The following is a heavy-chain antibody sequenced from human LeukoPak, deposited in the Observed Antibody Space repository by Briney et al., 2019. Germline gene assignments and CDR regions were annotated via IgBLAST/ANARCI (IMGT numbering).Heavy chain of an antibody. J-gene: IGHJ6*02. Sequence: PGGSLRLSCAASGFTFSNFWMSWVRQAPGKGLEWVANINPDGSAKYYVDSVKGRFTISRDNAENSLYLQMNSLRPEDTAVYYCARHFSTYSYGLDVWGQGTTVTVS. CDR3: ARHFSTYSYGLDV. CDR2: INPDGSAK. CDR1: GFTFSNFW. D-gene: IGHD3-3*02. V-gene: IGHV3-7*01.